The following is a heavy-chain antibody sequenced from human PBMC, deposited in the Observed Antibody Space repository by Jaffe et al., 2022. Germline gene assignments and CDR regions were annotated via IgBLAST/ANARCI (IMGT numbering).Heavy chain of an antibody. V-gene: IGHV6-1*01. D-gene: IGHD3-16*01. CDR1: GDSVSSNNAA. CDR3: ARGLMMKGLDS. J-gene: IGHJ4*02. Sequence: QVQMQQSGPGLVKPSQTLSLTCAISGDSVSSNNAAWNWLRQSPSRGLEWLGRAYYRSKWSYDYALSVKSRITINPDTSKSQFSLQLNAVTPEDTAVYYCARGLMMKGLDSWGQGTLVTVSS. CDR2: AYYRSKWSY.